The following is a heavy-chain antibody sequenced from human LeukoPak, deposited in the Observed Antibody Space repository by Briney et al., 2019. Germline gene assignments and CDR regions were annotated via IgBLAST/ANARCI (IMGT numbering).Heavy chain of an antibody. J-gene: IGHJ3*02. Sequence: GGSLRLSCAASGFTFDDYGMSWVRQAPGKGLEWVSGINWNGGSTGYADSVKGRFTISRDNAKNSLYLQMNSLRAEDTAVYYCAKGITEYSSGWSDAFDIWGQGTMVTVSS. CDR3: AKGITEYSSGWSDAFDI. CDR2: INWNGGST. CDR1: GFTFDDYG. D-gene: IGHD6-19*01. V-gene: IGHV3-20*04.